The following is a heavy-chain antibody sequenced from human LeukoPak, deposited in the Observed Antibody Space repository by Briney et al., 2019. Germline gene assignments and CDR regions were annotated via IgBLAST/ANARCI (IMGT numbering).Heavy chain of an antibody. D-gene: IGHD5-18*01. Sequence: GGSLRLSCVASGFTFNTYAMHWVRQAPGKGLEWVAVISFDGSNKYYADSVKGRFTISRDNSKNTMYMKMNSLRAEDTAVYYCARESGYSYGRFGYWGQGTLVTVSS. CDR1: GFTFNTYA. CDR3: ARESGYSYGRFGY. CDR2: ISFDGSNK. V-gene: IGHV3-30*04. J-gene: IGHJ4*02.